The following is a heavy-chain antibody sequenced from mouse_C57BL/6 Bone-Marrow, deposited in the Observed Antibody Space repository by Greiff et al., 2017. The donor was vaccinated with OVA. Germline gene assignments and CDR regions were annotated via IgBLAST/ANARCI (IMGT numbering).Heavy chain of an antibody. D-gene: IGHD2-4*01. J-gene: IGHJ1*03. CDR1: GFTFSDFY. Sequence: EVKVVESGGGLVQSGRSLRLSCATSGFTFSDFYMEWVRQAPGKGLEWIAASRNKANDYTTEYSASVKGRFIVSRDTSQSILYLQMNALRAEDTAIYYCARDAGLYYDYDWYCDVWGTGTTVTVSS. CDR2: SRNKANDYTT. CDR3: ARDAGLYYDYDWYCDV. V-gene: IGHV7-1*01.